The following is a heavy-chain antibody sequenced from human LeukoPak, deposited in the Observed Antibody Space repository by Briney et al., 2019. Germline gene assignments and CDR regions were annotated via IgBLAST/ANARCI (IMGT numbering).Heavy chain of an antibody. Sequence: GGPLRFSCAASGFSFSKFSMNWVRQAPGKGLEWISYITSSSDSTYYADSVKGRFTISRDNAKNSLYLQMDSLRAEDTAVYYCARDWGAYYHFFDYWGQGTLVTVSS. CDR1: GFSFSKFS. J-gene: IGHJ4*02. D-gene: IGHD3-22*01. V-gene: IGHV3-48*04. CDR2: ITSSSDST. CDR3: ARDWGAYYHFFDY.